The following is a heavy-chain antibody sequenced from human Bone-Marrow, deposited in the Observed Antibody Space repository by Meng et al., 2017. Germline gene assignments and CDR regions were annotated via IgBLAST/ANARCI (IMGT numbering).Heavy chain of an antibody. CDR3: ARVFSGWSPSEG. J-gene: IGHJ4*02. Sequence: GESLKISCAASGFTFSSYSMNWVRQAPGKGLEWVSSISSSSSYIYYADSVKGRFTISRDNAKNSLYLQMNSLRAEDTAVYYCARVFSGWSPSEGWGQGTLVTVSS. CDR1: GFTFSSYS. D-gene: IGHD6-19*01. V-gene: IGHV3-21*01. CDR2: ISSSSSYI.